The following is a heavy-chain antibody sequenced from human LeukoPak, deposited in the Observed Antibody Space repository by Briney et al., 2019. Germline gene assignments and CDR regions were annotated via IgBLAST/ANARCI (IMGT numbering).Heavy chain of an antibody. CDR3: ARGRGYYYDSSGYYYSDY. CDR2: TNHSGST. J-gene: IGHJ4*02. Sequence: PSETLSLTCTVSGDSVSSYYWSWIRQPPGKGLEWIGETNHSGSTNYNPSLKSRVTISVDTSKNQFSLKLSSVTAADTAVYYCARGRGYYYDSSGYYYSDYWGQGTLVTVSS. V-gene: IGHV4-34*01. CDR1: GDSVSSYY. D-gene: IGHD3-22*01.